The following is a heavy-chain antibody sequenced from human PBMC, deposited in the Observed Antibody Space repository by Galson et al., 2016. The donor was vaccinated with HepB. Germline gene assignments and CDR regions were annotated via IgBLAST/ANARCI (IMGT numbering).Heavy chain of an antibody. D-gene: IGHD5-24*01. J-gene: IGHJ4*02. CDR1: GFTFSSYW. V-gene: IGHV3-74*01. CDR2: INSDGSST. Sequence: SLRLSCAASGFTFSSYWMHWVRQAPGKGLVWVSGINSDGSSTSYADSVKGRFTISRDNAKNTLCLQMNSLRAEDTAVYYCARRMATITSFDYWGQGTLVTVSS. CDR3: ARRMATITSFDY.